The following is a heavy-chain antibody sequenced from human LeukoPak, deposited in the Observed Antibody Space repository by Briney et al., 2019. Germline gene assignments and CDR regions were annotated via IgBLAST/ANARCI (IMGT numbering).Heavy chain of an antibody. D-gene: IGHD2-8*01. CDR2: TSASSSAT. CDR3: ARDFNGAYDY. CDR1: GLSFSVNA. Sequence: PGGSLRLSCAASGLSFSVNAMNWVRQAPGKGLEWVSYTSASSSATYYADPVKGRFTTSRDNARNSLYPQMDSLRDEDTAVYYCARDFNGAYDYWGQGTLVAVSS. J-gene: IGHJ4*02. V-gene: IGHV3-48*02.